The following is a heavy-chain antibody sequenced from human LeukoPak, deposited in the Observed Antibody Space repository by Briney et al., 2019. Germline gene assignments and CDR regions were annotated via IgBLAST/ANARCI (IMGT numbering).Heavy chain of an antibody. J-gene: IGHJ4*02. V-gene: IGHV3-23*01. CDR3: ARAVPFYGSGSYLSYFDY. CDR1: GFTFSSYG. D-gene: IGHD3-10*01. CDR2: ISGSGGST. Sequence: GGTLRLSCAASGFTFSSYGMSWVRQAPGKGLEWVSAISGSGGSTYYADSVKGRFTISRDNAKNSLYLQMNSLRAEDTAVYYCARAVPFYGSGSYLSYFDYWGQGTLVTVSS.